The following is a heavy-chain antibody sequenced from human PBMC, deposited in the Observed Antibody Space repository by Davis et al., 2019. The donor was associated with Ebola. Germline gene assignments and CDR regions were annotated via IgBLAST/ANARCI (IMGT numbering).Heavy chain of an antibody. Sequence: PSETLSLTCAVYGGSFSGYYWSWIRQPPGKGLEWIGEINHSGSTNYNPSLKSRVTISVDTSKNQFSLKLSSVTAADTAVYYCARVGFIEMATIGFDYWGQGTLVTVSS. CDR2: INHSGST. D-gene: IGHD5-24*01. J-gene: IGHJ4*02. V-gene: IGHV4-34*01. CDR3: ARVGFIEMATIGFDY. CDR1: GGSFSGYY.